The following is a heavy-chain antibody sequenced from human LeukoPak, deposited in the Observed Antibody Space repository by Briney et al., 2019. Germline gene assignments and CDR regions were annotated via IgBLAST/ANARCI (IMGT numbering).Heavy chain of an antibody. CDR2: IYYSGST. V-gene: IGHV4-59*01. D-gene: IGHD6-13*01. CDR1: GGSISSYY. CDR3: ARGLMMAVAGRGEFHY. Sequence: SETLSLTCTVAGGSISSYYWSWIRQPPGKGLEWIGYIYYSGSTNYNPSLKSRVTISVDTSKNQFSLKLSSVTAADTAVYYCARGLMMAVAGRGEFHYWGQGTLVTVSS. J-gene: IGHJ4*02.